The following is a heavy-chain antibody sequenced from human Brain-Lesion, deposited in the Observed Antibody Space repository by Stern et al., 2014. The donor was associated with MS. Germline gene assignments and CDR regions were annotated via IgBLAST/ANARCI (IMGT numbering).Heavy chain of an antibody. D-gene: IGHD1-26*01. Sequence: VQLVQSGAEVKKPGASVKVSCQVSGYTLTELSMHWVRQAPRKGLEWMGGFDPEDGETIYAQKFQGRVTRTEDTSTDTAYMELSSLRSEDTAVYYCATLSPGAGGNYYRHFDYWGQGTLVTVSS. V-gene: IGHV1-24*01. CDR2: FDPEDGET. CDR1: GYTLTELS. CDR3: ATLSPGAGGNYYRHFDY. J-gene: IGHJ4*02.